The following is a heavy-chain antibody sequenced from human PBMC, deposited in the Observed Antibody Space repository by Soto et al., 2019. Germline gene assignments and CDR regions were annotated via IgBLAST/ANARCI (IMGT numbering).Heavy chain of an antibody. CDR1: GCTFTSDG. Sequence: ASVKVSCKASGCTFTSDGISSMRHARGQGREWMGWISAYNGNTNYAQKLQGRVTMTTDTSTSTAYMELRSLRSHDTAVYYYARPKTWGSKNYYYYSGMDVWGQGTTVTVSS. CDR3: ARPKTWGSKNYYYYSGMDV. CDR2: ISAYNGNT. V-gene: IGHV1-18*01. J-gene: IGHJ6*02. D-gene: IGHD3-16*01.